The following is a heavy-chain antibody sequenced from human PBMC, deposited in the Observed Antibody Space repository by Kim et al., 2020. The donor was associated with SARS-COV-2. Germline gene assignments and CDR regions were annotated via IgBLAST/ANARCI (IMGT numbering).Heavy chain of an antibody. CDR1: GYTFTGYY. CDR3: ASGPAVAGMGFDYYYGMDV. V-gene: IGHV1-2*02. D-gene: IGHD6-19*01. J-gene: IGHJ6*02. Sequence: ASVKVSCKASGYTFTGYYMHWVRQAPGQGLEWMGWINPNSGGTNYAQKFQGRVTMTRDTSISTAYMELSRLRSDDTAVYYCASGPAVAGMGFDYYYGMDVWGQGTTVTVSS. CDR2: INPNSGGT.